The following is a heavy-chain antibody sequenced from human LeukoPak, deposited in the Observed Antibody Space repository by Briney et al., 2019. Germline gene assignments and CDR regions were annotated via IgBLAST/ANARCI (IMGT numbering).Heavy chain of an antibody. CDR2: ISSSGSTI. D-gene: IGHD6-19*01. Sequence: GGSLRLSCAASGFTFSSYEMNWVRQAPGKGLEWVSYISSSGSTIYYADSVKGRFTISRDNAKNSLYLQMNSLRAEDTALYYCARDRRGYSSGWYGLDYWGQGTLVTVSS. CDR3: ARDRRGYSSGWYGLDY. CDR1: GFTFSSYE. J-gene: IGHJ4*02. V-gene: IGHV3-48*03.